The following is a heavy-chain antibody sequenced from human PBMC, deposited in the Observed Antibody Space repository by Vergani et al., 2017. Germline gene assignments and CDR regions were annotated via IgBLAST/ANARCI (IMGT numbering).Heavy chain of an antibody. CDR2: ISSSSSYI. J-gene: IGHJ4*02. CDR3: ARDALTVVGVITD. CDR1: GFTFSSYS. D-gene: IGHD3-10*01. Sequence: EVQLVESGGGLVKPGGSLRLSCAASGFTFSSYSMNWVRQAPGKGLEWVSSISSSSSYIYYADSVKGRFTISRDNAKNSLYLQMNSLRAEDTAVYYCARDALTVVGVITDWGQGTLVTVAS. V-gene: IGHV3-21*01.